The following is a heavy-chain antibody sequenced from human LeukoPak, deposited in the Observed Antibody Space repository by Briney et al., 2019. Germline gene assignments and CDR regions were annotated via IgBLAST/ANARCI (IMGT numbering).Heavy chain of an antibody. CDR1: GFNFDTYT. CDR2: ISASGGMS. J-gene: IGHJ4*02. V-gene: IGHV3-23*01. Sequence: GGSLRLSCAASGFNFDTYTMSWVRQAPGEGLQWVSLISASGGMSYYTDSVKGRFTISRDSFRNTLHLKMNDLRAEDTAVYYCVKDTGMYSYDSSGFDSWGQGTLVTVSS. D-gene: IGHD3-22*01. CDR3: VKDTGMYSYDSSGFDS.